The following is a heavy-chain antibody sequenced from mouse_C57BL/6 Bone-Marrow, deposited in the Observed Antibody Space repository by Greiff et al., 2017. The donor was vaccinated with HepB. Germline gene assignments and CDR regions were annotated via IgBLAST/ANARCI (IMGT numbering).Heavy chain of an antibody. D-gene: IGHD1-1*01. V-gene: IGHV1-54*01. CDR2: INPGSGGT. Sequence: VQLQESGAELVRPGTSVKVSCKASGYAFTNYLIEWVKQRPGQGLEWIGVINPGSGGTNYNEKFKGKATLTADKSSSTAYMQLSSLTSEDSAVYFCARCNYGSRHWGQGTTLTVSS. CDR1: GYAFTNYL. J-gene: IGHJ2*01. CDR3: ARCNYGSRH.